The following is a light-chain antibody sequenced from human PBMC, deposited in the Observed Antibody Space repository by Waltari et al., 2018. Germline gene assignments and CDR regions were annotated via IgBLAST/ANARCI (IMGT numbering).Light chain of an antibody. J-gene: IGKJ2*01. Sequence: AIQLTQSPSSLSASVGDTVTITCRASQGISSALAWYQVKPGNPPNLLMFDASSMESGVPSRFSGSGFGIDFTLTISSLQPVDFATYYCQQFNSYPYTFGQGTKLEIK. V-gene: IGKV1-13*02. CDR3: QQFNSYPYT. CDR2: DAS. CDR1: QGISSA.